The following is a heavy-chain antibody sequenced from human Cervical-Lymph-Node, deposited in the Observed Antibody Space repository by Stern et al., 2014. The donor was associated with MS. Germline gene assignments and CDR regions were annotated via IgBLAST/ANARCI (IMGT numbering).Heavy chain of an antibody. CDR2: IALIFETT. Sequence: QLVQSGAEVKKPGSSVKVSCKASGGTFSTYVINWVRQAPGQGLEWLGGIALIFETTNYAQKFQGRVTITADESTSTVYMELSSLRSEDTAVYYCARLDTSGYFYYDMDVWGQGTTVTVSS. D-gene: IGHD3-22*01. CDR3: ARLDTSGYFYYDMDV. V-gene: IGHV1-69*01. CDR1: GGTFSTYV. J-gene: IGHJ6*02.